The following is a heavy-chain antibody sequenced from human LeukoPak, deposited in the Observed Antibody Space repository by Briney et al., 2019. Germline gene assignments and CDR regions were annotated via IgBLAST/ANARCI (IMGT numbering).Heavy chain of an antibody. Sequence: GGSLRLSCATSGFTFTNYAMNWVRQPPAKGLEWVSAVTGPGDTTYYADSVKGRFFMSREDSKTTVYLQMNSLRAEDSAIYYCAKGAEIDLWGQGTLVTVSS. V-gene: IGHV3-23*01. CDR1: GFTFTNYA. J-gene: IGHJ5*02. D-gene: IGHD4/OR15-4a*01. CDR3: AKGAEIDL. CDR2: VTGPGDTT.